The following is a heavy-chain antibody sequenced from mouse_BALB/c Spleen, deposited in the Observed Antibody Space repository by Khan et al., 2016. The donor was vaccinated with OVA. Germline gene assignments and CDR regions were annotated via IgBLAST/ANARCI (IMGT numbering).Heavy chain of an antibody. D-gene: IGHD2-10*02. Sequence: VELVESGPGLVAPSQSLSITCTVSGFSLTSYDISWIRQPPGKGLEWLGVIWTGGGTNYNSAFMSRLSISKDNSKSQVFLKMNSLQTDDKAIYYCVRAKYGNKDYWGQGTTLTVSS. J-gene: IGHJ2*01. CDR3: VRAKYGNKDY. CDR1: GFSLTSYD. CDR2: IWTGGGT. V-gene: IGHV2-9-2*01.